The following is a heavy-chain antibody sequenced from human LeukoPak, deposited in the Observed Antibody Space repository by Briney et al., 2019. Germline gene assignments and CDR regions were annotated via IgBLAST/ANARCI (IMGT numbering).Heavy chain of an antibody. V-gene: IGHV5-51*03. J-gene: IGHJ6*03. CDR3: ARLRRSSSSGDYYYYMDV. CDR2: IYPGDSDT. Sequence: KPGESLKISCKGSGYSFTSYWIGWVRQMPGKGLEWMGIIYPGDSDTRYSPSFQGQVTISADKSISTAYLQWSSLKASDTAMYYCARLRRSSSSGDYYYYMDVWGKGTTVTVSS. CDR1: GYSFTSYW. D-gene: IGHD6-6*01.